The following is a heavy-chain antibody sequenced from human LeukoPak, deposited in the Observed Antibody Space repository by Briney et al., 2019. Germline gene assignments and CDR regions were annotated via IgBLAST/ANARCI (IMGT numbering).Heavy chain of an antibody. V-gene: IGHV4-39*07. CDR1: GGSISSSIYY. Sequence: SETLSLTCAVSGGSISSSIYYWAWIRQPPGKGLEWIGSIYYSGRTYYNPSLKSRVTISVDTSKNQFSLKLSSVTAADTAVYYCAREGGPYRPLDYSGQGTLVTVSP. J-gene: IGHJ4*02. CDR3: AREGGPYRPLDY. CDR2: IYYSGRT.